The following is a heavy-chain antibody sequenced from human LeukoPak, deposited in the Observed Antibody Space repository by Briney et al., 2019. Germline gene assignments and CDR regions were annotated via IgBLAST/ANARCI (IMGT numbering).Heavy chain of an antibody. CDR1: VYSFSDYY. CDR3: ARGGVRTAASNFAY. D-gene: IGHD6-13*01. Sequence: ASVKVSCKASVYSFSDYYIHWVRQAPGQGLEWMAWINPNSGGTKYAQKFQVRVTLTRDTAISTAYMELTRLRSDDTAVYYCARGGVRTAASNFAYWGQGTLVTVSS. J-gene: IGHJ4*02. V-gene: IGHV1-2*02. CDR2: INPNSGGT.